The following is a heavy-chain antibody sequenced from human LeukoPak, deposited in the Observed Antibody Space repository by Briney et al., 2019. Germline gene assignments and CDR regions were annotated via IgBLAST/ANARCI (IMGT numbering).Heavy chain of an antibody. D-gene: IGHD3-9*01. CDR1: GFTFSSYA. Sequence: GGSLRLSCEASGFTFSSYAMSWVRQATGKGLEWVSAISGSGGSTYNADSVKGRFTISRDNSKNTLYLQMNSLRAEDTAVYYCARGSYYDILTGSRGGLFDPWGQGTLVTVSS. CDR3: ARGSYYDILTGSRGGLFDP. V-gene: IGHV3-23*01. J-gene: IGHJ5*02. CDR2: ISGSGGST.